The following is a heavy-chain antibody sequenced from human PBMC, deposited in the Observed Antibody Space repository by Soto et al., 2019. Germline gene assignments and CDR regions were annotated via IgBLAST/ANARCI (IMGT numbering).Heavy chain of an antibody. CDR2: INHSGST. J-gene: IGHJ6*02. CDR3: ARGCFGVNSGYDWGGHYYYYGMDV. D-gene: IGHD5-12*01. Sequence: SETLSLTCAVYGGSFSGYYWGWIRQPPGKGLEWIGEINHSGSTNYNPSLKSRVTISVDTSKNQFSLKLSSVTAADTAVYYCARGCFGVNSGYDWGGHYYYYGMDVWGQGTTVTVSS. V-gene: IGHV4-34*01. CDR1: GGSFSGYY.